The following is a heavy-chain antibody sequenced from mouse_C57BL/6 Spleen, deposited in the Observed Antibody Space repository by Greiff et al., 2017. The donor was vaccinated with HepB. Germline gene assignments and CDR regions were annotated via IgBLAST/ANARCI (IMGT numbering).Heavy chain of an antibody. CDR3: AKGVDYVSSYGWFAY. D-gene: IGHD1-1*01. CDR2: IYPGSGST. Sequence: QVQLQQPGAELVKPGASVKMSCKASGYTFTSYWITWVKQRPGQGLEWIGDIYPGSGSTNYNEKFKSKATLTVDTSSSTAYMQLSSLTSEDSAVYYCAKGVDYVSSYGWFAYWGQGTLVTVSA. J-gene: IGHJ3*01. V-gene: IGHV1-55*01. CDR1: GYTFTSYW.